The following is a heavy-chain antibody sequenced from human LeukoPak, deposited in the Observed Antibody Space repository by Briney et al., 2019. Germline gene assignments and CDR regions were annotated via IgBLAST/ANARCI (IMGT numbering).Heavy chain of an antibody. CDR1: GGSISTYY. V-gene: IGHV4-59*01. J-gene: IGHJ5*01. D-gene: IGHD6-13*01. Sequence: SETLSLTCTVSGGSISTYYWSWIRQPPGKGLEWLGYIYYSGSTNYNPSLKSRVTISVDTSKNQFSLKLSSVTAADTATYYCARSRSISYSSSWYDFWGQGTLVTASS. CDR2: IYYSGST. CDR3: ARSRSISYSSSWYDF.